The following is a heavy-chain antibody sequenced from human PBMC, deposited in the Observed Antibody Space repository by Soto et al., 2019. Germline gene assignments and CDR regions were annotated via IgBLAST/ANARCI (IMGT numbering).Heavy chain of an antibody. CDR3: ARDTPAYCGGDCYPYYYYGMDV. Sequence: SVKVSCKASGYTFTSYDINWVRQATGQGLEWMGWMNPIFGTANYAQKFQGRVTITADKSTSTAYMELSSLRSEDTAVYYCARDTPAYCGGDCYPYYYYGMDVWGQGTTVTVSS. D-gene: IGHD2-21*02. V-gene: IGHV1-69*06. CDR2: MNPIFGTA. CDR1: GYTFTSYD. J-gene: IGHJ6*02.